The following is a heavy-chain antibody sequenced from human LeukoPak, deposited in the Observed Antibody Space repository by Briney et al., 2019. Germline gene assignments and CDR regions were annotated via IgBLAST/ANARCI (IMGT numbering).Heavy chain of an antibody. J-gene: IGHJ4*02. V-gene: IGHV3-7*01. Sequence: GGSLRLSCAASGFTSSGFTFSRYWMSWVREAPGKGLEWVANIKEDGSEKYYVDSVKGRFTISRDNAKNSLYLQMNSLRVEDTAVYYCARDAFDTRSLDYWGQGTLVTVSS. CDR2: IKEDGSEK. CDR3: ARDAFDTRSLDY. CDR1: GFTFSRYW. D-gene: IGHD3-22*01.